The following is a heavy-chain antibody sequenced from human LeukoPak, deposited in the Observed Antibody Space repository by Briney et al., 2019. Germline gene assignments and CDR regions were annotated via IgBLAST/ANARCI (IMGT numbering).Heavy chain of an antibody. Sequence: GSSVKVSCRASGGTFSSYGISWVRQAPGQGLEWMGTIIPIFATANYVQKFQGRVTITTDESTSTAYMELSSLRSEDTAVYYCAKTITYYYDNSAYPSFDYWGQGTLVTVSS. CDR2: IIPIFATA. V-gene: IGHV1-69*05. J-gene: IGHJ4*02. CDR3: AKTITYYYDNSAYPSFDY. CDR1: GGTFSSYG. D-gene: IGHD3-22*01.